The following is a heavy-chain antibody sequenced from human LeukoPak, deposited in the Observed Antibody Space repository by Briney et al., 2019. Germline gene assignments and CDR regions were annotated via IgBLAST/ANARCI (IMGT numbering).Heavy chain of an antibody. J-gene: IGHJ4*02. CDR3: ARDTAHAVGFGELLSWYYFDY. Sequence: GGSLRLSCAASGFTFSSYSMNWVRPAAGKGLEWVSSIRSCSSYIYYAGSVKGRFIISRDNAKNSLYLQMNSLRAEDTAVYYCARDTAHAVGFGELLSWYYFDYWGQGTLVTVSS. CDR1: GFTFSSYS. V-gene: IGHV3-21*01. D-gene: IGHD3-10*01. CDR2: IRSCSSYI.